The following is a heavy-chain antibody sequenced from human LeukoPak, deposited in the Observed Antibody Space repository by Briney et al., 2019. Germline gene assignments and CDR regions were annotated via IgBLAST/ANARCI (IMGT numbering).Heavy chain of an antibody. CDR3: ARDLYVLSVAGTMGFDY. CDR2: ISSSGSTI. J-gene: IGHJ4*02. D-gene: IGHD6-19*01. V-gene: IGHV3-48*03. CDR1: GFTFSSYE. Sequence: GGSLRLSCAASGFTFSSYEMNWVRQAPGKGLEWVSYISSSGSTIYYADSVKGRFTISRDNAKNSLYLQMNSLRAEDTAVYYCARDLYVLSVAGTMGFDYWGQGTLVTVSS.